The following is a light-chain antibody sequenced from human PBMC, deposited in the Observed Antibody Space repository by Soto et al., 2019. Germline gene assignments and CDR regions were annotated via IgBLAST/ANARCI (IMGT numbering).Light chain of an antibody. J-gene: IGKJ5*01. CDR3: HQSNK. V-gene: IGKV3-11*01. Sequence: EIVMTQSPGTLALSPGERATLYCRASQFLSSYLAWYQQIPGQPPRLLIYDTSHRVTGIPARFSGSRSGTDLTLTISSLEPEDVAVYFCHQSNKVGQGTRREIK. CDR2: DTS. CDR1: QFLSSY.